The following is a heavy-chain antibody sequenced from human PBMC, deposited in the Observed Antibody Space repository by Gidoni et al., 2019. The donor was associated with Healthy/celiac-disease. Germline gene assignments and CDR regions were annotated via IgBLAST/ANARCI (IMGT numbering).Heavy chain of an antibody. CDR3: ARDLQGPFDY. J-gene: IGHJ4*02. D-gene: IGHD1-1*01. CDR2: IKQDGSEK. Sequence: EVQLVESGGGWVQPGGSLSLSWAASGFTFSSYWMSWVRQAQGKGLGWVANIKQDGSEKYSVDSVKGRFTISRDNAKNSLYLQMNSLRAEDTAVYYCARDLQGPFDYWGQGTLVTVSS. V-gene: IGHV3-7*01. CDR1: GFTFSSYW.